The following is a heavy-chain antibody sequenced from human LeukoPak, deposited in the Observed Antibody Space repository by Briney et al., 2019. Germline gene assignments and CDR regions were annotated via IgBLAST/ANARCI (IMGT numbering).Heavy chain of an antibody. CDR2: IYYSGST. D-gene: IGHD3-22*01. CDR1: GGSISSSTYY. Sequence: SETLSLTCTASGGSISSSTYYWGWIRQPPGKGLEWIGSIYYSGSTYYNPSLKSRVTISVDTSKNQFSLKLTSVTAADTAVYYCARDGHYYDSSGYDAFDIWGQGTMVTVSS. J-gene: IGHJ3*02. CDR3: ARDGHYYDSSGYDAFDI. V-gene: IGHV4-39*07.